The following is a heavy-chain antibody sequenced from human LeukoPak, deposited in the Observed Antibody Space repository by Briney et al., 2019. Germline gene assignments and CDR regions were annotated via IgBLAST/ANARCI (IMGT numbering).Heavy chain of an antibody. CDR3: ARGLGCSSTSCYYYYYYMDV. D-gene: IGHD2-2*01. J-gene: IGHJ6*03. Sequence: GGSLRLPCAASGFTFSSYWMHWVRQAPGRGLVWVSRINSDGSSTSYADSVKGRFTISRDNAKNTLYLQMNSLRAEDTAVYYCARGLGCSSTSCYYYYYYMDVWGKGTTVTVSS. V-gene: IGHV3-74*01. CDR2: INSDGSST. CDR1: GFTFSSYW.